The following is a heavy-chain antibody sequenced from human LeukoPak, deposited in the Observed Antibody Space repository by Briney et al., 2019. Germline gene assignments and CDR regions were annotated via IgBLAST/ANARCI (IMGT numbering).Heavy chain of an antibody. CDR3: AKTNPNYGEGGGNYFDY. D-gene: IGHD4-17*01. V-gene: IGHV4-39*07. J-gene: IGHJ4*02. Sequence: SETLSLTCTVSGGSISSSSYYWGWIRQPPGKGLEWIGSIYYSGSTYYNPSLKSRVTISVDTSKNQFSLKLSSVTAADTAVYYCAKTNPNYGEGGGNYFDYWGQGTLVTVSS. CDR1: GGSISSSSYY. CDR2: IYYSGST.